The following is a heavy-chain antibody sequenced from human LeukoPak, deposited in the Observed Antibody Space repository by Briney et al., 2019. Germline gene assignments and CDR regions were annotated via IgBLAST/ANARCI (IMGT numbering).Heavy chain of an antibody. D-gene: IGHD3-3*01. CDR2: IKQDGSEK. V-gene: IGHV3-7*01. CDR1: GFTFSSYW. CDR3: ARRPSRLRFLEWSD. Sequence: GGSLRLSCAASGFTFSSYWMSWVRQAPGKGLEWVANIKQDGSEKYYVDSVKGRFTISRDNAKNSLYLQMNSLRAEDTAVYYCARRPSRLRFLEWSDWGQGTLVTVSS. J-gene: IGHJ4*02.